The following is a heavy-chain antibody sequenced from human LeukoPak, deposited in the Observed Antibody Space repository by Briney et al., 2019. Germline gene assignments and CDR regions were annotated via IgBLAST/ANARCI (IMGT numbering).Heavy chain of an antibody. J-gene: IGHJ4*02. V-gene: IGHV4-4*07. Sequence: SETLSLTCSVSGGSISNYYWNWIRQPAGKGLEWIGRIHSSGSTNYNPSLKSRVTIAMDKSTNHFYLNLKSGTAADSGFYYCARDFDGEDGHHPSDYSGQGIQVTVSS. CDR2: IHSSGST. CDR1: GGSISNYY. D-gene: IGHD5-24*01. CDR3: ARDFDGEDGHHPSDY.